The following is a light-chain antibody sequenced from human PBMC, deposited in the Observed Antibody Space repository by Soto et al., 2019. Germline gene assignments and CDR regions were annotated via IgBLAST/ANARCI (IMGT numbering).Light chain of an antibody. CDR3: QQLGRSLPHT. V-gene: IGKV3-20*01. Sequence: EIVMTQSPGTLSLSPGERATISCRASQVIGSRYLAWYHQKSGQAPRLLIYGVSSRATGIPDRFSGSGSATDFTLTINRLEPEDLGEYYCQQLGRSLPHTFGQETHLEIK. CDR2: GVS. CDR1: QVIGSRY. J-gene: IGKJ2*01.